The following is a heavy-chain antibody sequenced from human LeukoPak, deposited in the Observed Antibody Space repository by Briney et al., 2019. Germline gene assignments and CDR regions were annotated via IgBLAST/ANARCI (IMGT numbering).Heavy chain of an antibody. CDR2: IYYSGST. V-gene: IGHV4-59*01. J-gene: IGHJ4*02. Sequence: SETLSLTCTVSGGSISSYYWSWIRQPPRKGLEWIGYIYYSGSTNYNPSLKSRVTISVDTSKNQFSLKLSSVTVADTAVYYCARSPDYGDYVPPIDYWGQGTLVTVSS. D-gene: IGHD4-17*01. CDR3: ARSPDYGDYVPPIDY. CDR1: GGSISSYY.